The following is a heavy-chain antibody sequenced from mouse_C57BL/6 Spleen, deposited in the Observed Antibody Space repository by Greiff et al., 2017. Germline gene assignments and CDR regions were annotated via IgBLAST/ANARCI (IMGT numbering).Heavy chain of an antibody. V-gene: IGHV1-82*01. D-gene: IGHD1-1*01. CDR1: GYAFSSSW. CDR2: IYPGDGDT. CDR3: AREGYYGSSSAWFAY. Sequence: VQVVESGPELVKPGASVKISCKASGYAFSSSWMNWVKQRPGKGLEWIGRIYPGDGDTNYNGKFKGKATLTADKSSSTAYMQLSSLTSEDSAVYCCAREGYYGSSSAWFAYWGQGTLVTVSA. J-gene: IGHJ3*01.